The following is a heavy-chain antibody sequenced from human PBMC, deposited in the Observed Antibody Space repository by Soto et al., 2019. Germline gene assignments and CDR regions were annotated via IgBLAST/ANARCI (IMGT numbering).Heavy chain of an antibody. CDR1: GGSISSGGYY. CDR2: IYYSGST. J-gene: IGHJ4*02. V-gene: IGHV4-31*03. Sequence: QVQLQESGPGLVKPSQTLSLTCTVSGGSISSGGYYWSWIRQHPGKGLEWIGYIYYSGSTYYNPSLKRXXTXSXXTSMNQFSLKLSSVTAADTAVYSCATRRDGYRFDYWGQGTLVTVSS. D-gene: IGHD5-12*01. CDR3: ATRRDGYRFDY.